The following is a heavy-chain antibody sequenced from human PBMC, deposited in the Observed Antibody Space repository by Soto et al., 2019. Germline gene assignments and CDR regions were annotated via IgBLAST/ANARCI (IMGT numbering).Heavy chain of an antibody. CDR3: ATKYYDFWSGSPRDYYYYGVDV. CDR1: GGSISSGGYY. J-gene: IGHJ6*02. CDR2: IYYSGST. D-gene: IGHD3-3*01. Sequence: SETLSLTCTVSGGSISSGGYYWSWIRQHPGKGLEWIGYIYYSGSTYYNPSLKSRVTISVDTSKNQFSLKLSSVTAADTAVYYCATKYYDFWSGSPRDYYYYGVDVWGQGTTVTVSS. V-gene: IGHV4-31*03.